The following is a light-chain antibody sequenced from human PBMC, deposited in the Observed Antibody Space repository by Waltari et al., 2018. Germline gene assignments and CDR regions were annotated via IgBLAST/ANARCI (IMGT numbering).Light chain of an antibody. Sequence: QSALAQPASVSGSPGQSITISCTGSTSDVGSYNLVSWYQQHPGKAPKLIIYEVTKMASGISDRFSCSKSVNTASLTISGLQAGDEGDYYCCSYAGISTWVFGGGTKVTVL. CDR2: EVT. V-gene: IGLV2-23*02. J-gene: IGLJ3*02. CDR1: TSDVGSYNL. CDR3: CSYAGISTWV.